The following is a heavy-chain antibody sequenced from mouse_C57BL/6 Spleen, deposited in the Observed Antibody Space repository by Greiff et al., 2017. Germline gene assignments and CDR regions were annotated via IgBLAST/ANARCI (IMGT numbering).Heavy chain of an antibody. CDR3: TRGGGNYPYYAMDY. J-gene: IGHJ4*01. Sequence: EVKLVESGEGLVKPGGSLKLSCAASGFTFSSYAMSWVRQTPEKRLEWVAYISSGGDYIYYADTVKGRFTISRDNARNTLYLQMSSLKSEDTAMYYCTRGGGNYPYYAMDYWGQGTSVTVSS. V-gene: IGHV5-9-1*02. CDR2: ISSGGDYI. CDR1: GFTFSSYA. D-gene: IGHD2-1*01.